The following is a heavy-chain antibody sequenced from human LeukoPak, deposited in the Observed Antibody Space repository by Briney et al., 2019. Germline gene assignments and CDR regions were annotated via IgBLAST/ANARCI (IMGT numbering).Heavy chain of an antibody. V-gene: IGHV3-7*01. Sequence: GGSLRLSCAASGFTISFYGMSWVRQAPGKGLEWVANINQAASEKNYVDSVKGRFTISRDNAKNSLYLQMNSVRAEDTAMYYCVRDRGYYGPGTWGHGALVSVSS. CDR1: GFTISFYG. CDR2: INQAASEK. CDR3: VRDRGYYGPGT. D-gene: IGHD3-10*01. J-gene: IGHJ4*03.